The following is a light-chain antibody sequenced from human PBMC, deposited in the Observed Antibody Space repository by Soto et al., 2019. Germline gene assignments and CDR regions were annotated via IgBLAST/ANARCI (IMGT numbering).Light chain of an antibody. J-gene: IGKJ4*01. Sequence: EFVLTQSPGTLSLSPGXRATLSCRASQTVRNNYLAWYQQKPGQAPRLLIYDASSRATGIPDRFSGGGSGTDFTLTVSRLEPEDFAVYYCQQFSSYPLTFGGGTKVDIK. CDR1: QTVRNNY. CDR2: DAS. V-gene: IGKV3-20*01. CDR3: QQFSSYPLT.